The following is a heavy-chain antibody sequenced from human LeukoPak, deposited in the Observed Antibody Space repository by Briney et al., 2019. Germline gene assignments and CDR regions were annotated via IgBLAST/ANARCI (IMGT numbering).Heavy chain of an antibody. V-gene: IGHV1-2*02. D-gene: IGHD3-10*01. J-gene: IGHJ4*02. CDR1: GYIFSTSY. CDR3: ARDSRFGEYHFDY. CDR2: INPNSGGT. Sequence: ASLKVSCKAAGYIFSTSYMYCVRQAPGQRLEGRGWINPNSGGTNSAQKFQGRVTMTRDTSISTAYMEPSRLRSDDTAVYYCARDSRFGEYHFDYWGQRTLVTVS.